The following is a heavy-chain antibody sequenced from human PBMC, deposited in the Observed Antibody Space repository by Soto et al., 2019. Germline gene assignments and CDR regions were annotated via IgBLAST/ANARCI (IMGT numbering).Heavy chain of an antibody. CDR3: ATDRVQYDFWSGRGRYYYGMDV. Sequence: ASVKVSCKVSGYTLTELSMHWVRQAPGKGLGWMGGFDPEDGETIYAQKFQGRVTMTEDTSTDTAYMELSSLRSEDTAVYYCATDRVQYDFWSGRGRYYYGMDVWGQGTTVTVSS. J-gene: IGHJ6*02. CDR1: GYTLTELS. V-gene: IGHV1-24*01. D-gene: IGHD3-3*01. CDR2: FDPEDGET.